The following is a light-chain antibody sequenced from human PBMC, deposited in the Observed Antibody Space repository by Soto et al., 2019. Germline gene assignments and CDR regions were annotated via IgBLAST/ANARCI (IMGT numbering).Light chain of an antibody. J-gene: IGLJ1*01. CDR2: EVS. CDR3: SSHAGSNNYV. V-gene: IGLV2-8*01. CDR1: ISDVGAYNY. Sequence: HSFLTQPASSSVSPGQSVTISCTGTISDVGAYNYVSWYQQHPGKAPKLMIYEVSKRPSGVPDRFSGSKSGNTASLTVSGLQAEDEADYYCSSHAGSNNYVFGTGTKVNVL.